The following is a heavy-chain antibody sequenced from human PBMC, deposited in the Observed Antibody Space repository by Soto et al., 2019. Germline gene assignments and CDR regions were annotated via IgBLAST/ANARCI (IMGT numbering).Heavy chain of an antibody. CDR3: ARGPYNWNAGWFDP. CDR1: VGSFSGYY. Sequence: SETLSLTCAVCVGSFSGYYWSWIRQPPGKGLEWIGEINHSGSTNYNPSLKSRVTISVDTSKNQFSLKLSSVTAADTAVYYCARGPYNWNAGWFDPWGQGTLVTVSS. V-gene: IGHV4-34*01. D-gene: IGHD1-20*01. CDR2: INHSGST. J-gene: IGHJ5*02.